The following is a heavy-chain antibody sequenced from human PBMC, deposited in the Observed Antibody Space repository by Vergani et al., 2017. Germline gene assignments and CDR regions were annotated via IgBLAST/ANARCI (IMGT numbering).Heavy chain of an antibody. CDR1: GGSISSGGYY. D-gene: IGHD1-14*01. V-gene: IGHV4-31*03. CDR3: ASPGGPGSVVGRYNWFDP. CDR2: INHSGST. Sequence: QVQLQESGPGLVKPSQTLSLTCTVSGGSISSGGYYWSWIRQHPGKGLEWIGEINHSGSTNYNPSLKSRVTISVDTSKNQFSLKLSSVTAADTAVYYCASPGGPGSVVGRYNWFDPWGQGTLVTVSS. J-gene: IGHJ5*02.